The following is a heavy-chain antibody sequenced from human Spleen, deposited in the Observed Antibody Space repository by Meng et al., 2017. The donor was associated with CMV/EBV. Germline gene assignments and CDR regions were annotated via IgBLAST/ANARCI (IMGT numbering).Heavy chain of an antibody. CDR2: IRYDGSNK. Sequence: GESLKISCAASGFTFSSYGMNWVRQAPGKGLEWVAFIRYDGSNKYYADSVKGRFTISRDNSKNTLYLQMNSLRAEDTAVYYCAKGRYQLLYRYQNWFDPWGQGTLVTVSS. CDR1: GFTFSSYG. V-gene: IGHV3-30*02. D-gene: IGHD2-2*02. J-gene: IGHJ5*02. CDR3: AKGRYQLLYRYQNWFDP.